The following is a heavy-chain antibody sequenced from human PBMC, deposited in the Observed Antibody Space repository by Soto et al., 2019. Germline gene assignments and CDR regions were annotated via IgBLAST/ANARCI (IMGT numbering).Heavy chain of an antibody. D-gene: IGHD6-13*01. CDR1: GFTFTSSA. CDR2: IVVGSGNT. V-gene: IGHV1-58*01. CDR3: AADPYSSSWYDAFDI. J-gene: IGHJ3*02. Sequence: ASVKVSCKASGFTFTSSAVQWVRQARGQRLEWIGWIVVGSGNTNYAQKFQERVTITRDMSTSTAYMELSSLRSEDTAVYYCAADPYSSSWYDAFDIWGQGTMVTVSS.